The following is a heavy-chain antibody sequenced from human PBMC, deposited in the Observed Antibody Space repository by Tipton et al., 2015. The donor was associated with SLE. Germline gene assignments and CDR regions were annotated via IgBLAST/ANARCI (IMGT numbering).Heavy chain of an antibody. Sequence: QSGPEEKEPGDSVKVSCKATGHTLTDYGISWVRQAPGQGLERMRGISSYNDNKKYGQKIQARVTMTTDTSTNTAYLELRSLRSDDAAIYYCARVRVVTGMGVFVFWGQGTLVTVSS. J-gene: IGHJ4*02. CDR1: GHTLTDYG. CDR3: ARVRVVTGMGVFVF. V-gene: IGHV1-18*04. D-gene: IGHD5-18*01. CDR2: ISSYNDNK.